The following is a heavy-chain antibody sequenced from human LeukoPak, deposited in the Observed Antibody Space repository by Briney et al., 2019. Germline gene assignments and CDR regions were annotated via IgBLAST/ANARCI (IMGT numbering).Heavy chain of an antibody. CDR3: ARGEGRYSLYGMDV. Sequence: GGSLRLSCAASGFTFSDYYMSWLRQAPGKGLEWVSYISSSGSTIYYADSVKGRFTISRDNAKNSLYLQMNSLRGEDTAVYYCARGEGRYSLYGMDVWGQGTTVTVSS. D-gene: IGHD5-18*01. CDR2: ISSSGSTI. J-gene: IGHJ6*02. CDR1: GFTFSDYY. V-gene: IGHV3-11*01.